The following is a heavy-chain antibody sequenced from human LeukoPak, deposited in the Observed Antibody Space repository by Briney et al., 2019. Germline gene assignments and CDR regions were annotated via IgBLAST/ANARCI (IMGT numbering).Heavy chain of an antibody. D-gene: IGHD3-9*01. Sequence: SETLSLTCTVSGGSISSSSYYWGWIRQPPGKGLEWIGSIYYSGSTYYNPSLKSRVTISVDTSKNQFSLKLSSVTAADTAVYYCARPVTQLRYFDGVDYGMDVWGQGTTVTVSS. V-gene: IGHV4-39*01. CDR2: IYYSGST. J-gene: IGHJ6*02. CDR1: GGSISSSSYY. CDR3: ARPVTQLRYFDGVDYGMDV.